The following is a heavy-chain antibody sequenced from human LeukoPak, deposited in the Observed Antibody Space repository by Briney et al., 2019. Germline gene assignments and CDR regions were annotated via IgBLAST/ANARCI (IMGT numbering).Heavy chain of an antibody. V-gene: IGHV3-74*01. CDR2: INTDGSST. J-gene: IGHJ4*02. Sequence: GGSLRLSCAASGFTFSSHWMHWVRQAPGKGLVWVSRINTDGSSTSYADSVKGRFTTSRDNAKNTLYLQMNSLRAEDTAVYYCATLRRGYSYVFDYWGQGTLVTVSS. CDR3: ATLRRGYSYVFDY. D-gene: IGHD5-18*01. CDR1: GFTFSSHW.